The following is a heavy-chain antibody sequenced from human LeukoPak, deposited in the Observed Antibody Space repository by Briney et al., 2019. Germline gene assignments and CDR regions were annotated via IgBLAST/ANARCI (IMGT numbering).Heavy chain of an antibody. CDR3: ARDGYNDASDI. V-gene: IGHV3-23*01. CDR1: GFTFSSYG. J-gene: IGHJ3*02. D-gene: IGHD5-24*01. CDR2: ISGSGGST. Sequence: GGSLRLSCAVSGFTFSSYGMSWVRQAPGKGLEWVSAISGSGGSTYYADSVKGRFTISRDKSKNTLYLQMNSLRAEDTAVYYCARDGYNDASDIWGQGTMVTVSS.